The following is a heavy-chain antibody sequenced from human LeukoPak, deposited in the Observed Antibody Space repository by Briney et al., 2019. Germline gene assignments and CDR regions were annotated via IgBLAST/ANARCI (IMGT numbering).Heavy chain of an antibody. CDR1: GGTISRYY. D-gene: IGHD1-26*01. CDR2: IDYSGST. V-gene: IGHV4-59*01. Sequence: SETLSHTCTVSGGTISRYYWSWIRQPPGKGLEWIAYIDYSGSTNYNPSLKSRLTISLDASKNQFSLKLSSVTAADTAVYYCARDRRRDLLHAFDIWGQGTMVTVSS. J-gene: IGHJ3*02. CDR3: ARDRRRDLLHAFDI.